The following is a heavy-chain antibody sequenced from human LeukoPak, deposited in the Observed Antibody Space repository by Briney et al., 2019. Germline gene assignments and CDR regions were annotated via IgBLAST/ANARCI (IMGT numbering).Heavy chain of an antibody. J-gene: IGHJ5*02. CDR1: GYSFTNYW. D-gene: IGHD6-13*01. V-gene: IGHV5-10-1*01. CDR3: ARDRIAAAGNWFDP. Sequence: GESLKISCKGSGYSFTNYWISWVRQMPGKGLEWMGRIDPTDSYINYSPSFQGNVTISADKSISTAYLQWTSLKASDTAIYYCARDRIAAAGNWFDPWGQGTLVTVSS. CDR2: IDPTDSYI.